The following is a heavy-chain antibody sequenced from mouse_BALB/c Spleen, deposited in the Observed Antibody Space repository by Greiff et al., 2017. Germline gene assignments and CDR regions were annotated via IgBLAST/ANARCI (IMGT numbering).Heavy chain of an antibody. D-gene: IGHD3-2*02. CDR2: ISNLAYSI. V-gene: IGHV5-15*02. J-gene: IGHJ3*01. Sequence: EVQVVESGGGLVQPGGSRKLSCAASGFTFSDYGMAWVRQAPGKGPEWVAFISNLAYSIYYADTVTGRFTISRENAKNTLYLEMSSLRSEDTAMYYCARDQAGKFAYWGQGTLVTVSA. CDR1: GFTFSDYG. CDR3: ARDQAGKFAY.